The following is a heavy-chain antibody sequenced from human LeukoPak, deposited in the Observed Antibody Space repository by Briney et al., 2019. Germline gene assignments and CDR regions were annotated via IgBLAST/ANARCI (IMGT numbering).Heavy chain of an antibody. CDR2: IIPIYGTA. CDR3: ARGVGATNNY. D-gene: IGHD1-26*01. CDR1: GGTFSSYA. Sequence: SVKVSCKASGGTFSSYAISWVRQAPGQGLKWMGGIIPIYGTANYAQKFQGRVTITADEATSTAYMELSSLRSEDTAVYYCARGVGATNNYWGQGTLVTVSS. J-gene: IGHJ4*02. V-gene: IGHV1-69*13.